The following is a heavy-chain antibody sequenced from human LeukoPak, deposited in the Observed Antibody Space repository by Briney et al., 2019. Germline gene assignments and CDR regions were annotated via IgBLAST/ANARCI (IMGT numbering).Heavy chain of an antibody. CDR3: ARANYYGDPTHFDY. Sequence: ETLSLTCTVSGGSISSYYWGWIRQPPGKGLEWIGSIYYSGSAYYNPSLKSRVTISVDTSKNQFSLKLSSVTAADTAVYYCARANYYGDPTHFDYWGQGTLVTVSS. CDR1: GGSISSYY. CDR2: IYYSGSA. D-gene: IGHD4-17*01. J-gene: IGHJ4*02. V-gene: IGHV4-39*07.